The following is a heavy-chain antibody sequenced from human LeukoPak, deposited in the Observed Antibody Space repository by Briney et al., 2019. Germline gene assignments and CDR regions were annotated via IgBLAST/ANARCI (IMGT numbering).Heavy chain of an antibody. Sequence: KPSETLSLTCTVSGGSISSSSYYWGWIRQPPGKGLEWIGSIYYSGSTYYNPSLKSRVTISVDTSKNQFSLKLSSVTAADTAVYYCASGHGYSSSWYVNRFDPWGQGTLVTVSS. CDR3: ASGHGYSSSWYVNRFDP. V-gene: IGHV4-39*07. CDR2: IYYSGST. CDR1: GGSISSSSYY. J-gene: IGHJ5*02. D-gene: IGHD6-13*01.